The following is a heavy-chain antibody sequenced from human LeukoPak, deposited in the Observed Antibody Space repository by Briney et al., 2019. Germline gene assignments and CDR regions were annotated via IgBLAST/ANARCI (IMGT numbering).Heavy chain of an antibody. CDR1: GFTFSRIA. CDR3: AKGQELDDGVFDS. J-gene: IGHJ4*02. D-gene: IGHD1-1*01. V-gene: IGHV3-23*01. Sequence: PGGSLRLSCAASGFTFSRIAMTWVRQAPGKGLEWVSSIRSNGDTAYNADSVRRRFAISRDNSKNALFLQMNSLRVEDTAIYYCAKGQELDDGVFDSWGQGTLVTVSS. CDR2: IRSNGDTA.